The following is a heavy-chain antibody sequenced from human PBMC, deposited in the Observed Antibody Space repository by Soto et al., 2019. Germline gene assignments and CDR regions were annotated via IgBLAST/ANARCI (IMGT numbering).Heavy chain of an antibody. Sequence: SETLSLTCPVYHQSFSGYFWSWFRQPPGSALEWIGEINYTGRTTYNPSLKSRATMSVDTSKNQFSLKSTSVTAADTAVYYCARLTGHSGSYLYYWGQGTLVTVSS. V-gene: IGHV4-34*01. J-gene: IGHJ4*02. CDR3: ARLTGHSGSYLYY. D-gene: IGHD1-26*01. CDR1: HQSFSGYF. CDR2: INYTGRT.